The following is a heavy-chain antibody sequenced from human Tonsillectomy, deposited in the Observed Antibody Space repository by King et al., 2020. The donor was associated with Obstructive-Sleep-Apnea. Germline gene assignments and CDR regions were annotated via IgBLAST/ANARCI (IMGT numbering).Heavy chain of an antibody. V-gene: IGHV3-13*04. J-gene: IGHJ6*02. CDR1: GFTFSTYD. CDR2: FCTAGGT. CDR3: ASVRGSGRSDYYYGLDV. D-gene: IGHD3-10*02. Sequence: VQLVESGGGLVQPGGSLRLSCAASGFTFSTYDMHWVRPATGDGLEWVSTFCTAGGTYYSGSVKRRFTLSRENAKYSLYLQMNSLRAGDTAVYYCASVRGSGRSDYYYGLDVWGQGTTVTVSS.